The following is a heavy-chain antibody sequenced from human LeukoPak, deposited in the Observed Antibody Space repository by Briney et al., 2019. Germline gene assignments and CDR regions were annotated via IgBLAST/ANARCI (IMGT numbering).Heavy chain of an antibody. D-gene: IGHD3-22*01. J-gene: IGHJ5*02. CDR3: ARYPLDDSSGSPYNWFDP. Sequence: SVKVSCKASGGTFSSYAISWVRQAPGQGLERMGGIIPIFGTANYAQEFQGRVTITTDESTSTAYMELSSLRSEDTAVNYCARYPLDDSSGSPYNWFDPWGQGTLVTVSS. CDR1: GGTFSSYA. V-gene: IGHV1-69*05. CDR2: IIPIFGTA.